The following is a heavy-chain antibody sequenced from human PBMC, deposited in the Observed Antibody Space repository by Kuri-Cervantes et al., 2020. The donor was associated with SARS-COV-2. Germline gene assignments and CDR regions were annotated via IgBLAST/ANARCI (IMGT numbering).Heavy chain of an antibody. CDR3: AKDQDLVVVPPAMFGMDV. V-gene: IGHV3-30*18. CDR1: GFRFSSYG. CDR2: ISHDGNNK. Sequence: GESLKISCAASGFRFSSYGMHWVRQAPGKGLEWVAVISHDGNNKYYADSVKGRFTISRDNSKNTPYLQMNSLRAEDTAVYYCAKDQDLVVVPPAMFGMDVWGQGTTVTVSS. D-gene: IGHD2-2*01. J-gene: IGHJ6*02.